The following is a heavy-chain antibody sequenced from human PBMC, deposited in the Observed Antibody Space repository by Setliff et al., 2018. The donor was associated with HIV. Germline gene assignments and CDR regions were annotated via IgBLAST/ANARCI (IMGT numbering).Heavy chain of an antibody. D-gene: IGHD3-10*02. CDR2: IYAGGTP. J-gene: IGHJ4*02. Sequence: PGESLKISCVVSGFSVTTAAMAWVRQAPGKGLDWVSVIYAGGTPKYADSVKGRFTFSRDDSKNTFFLQMNSLKTTDTGTYYCATYARTSYGLDDWGQGTEVTVSS. CDR3: ATYARTSYGLDD. CDR1: GFSVTTAA. V-gene: IGHV3-53*01.